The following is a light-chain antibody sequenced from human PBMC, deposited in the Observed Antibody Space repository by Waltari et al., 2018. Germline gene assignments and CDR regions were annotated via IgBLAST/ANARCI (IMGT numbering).Light chain of an antibody. J-gene: IGKJ1*01. Sequence: DVVMTQSPLSLPVTLGQPASISCTSSQSLVSSDGNTYFNWFQQRPGKSPRRLLYKVSNRDSGVPDRFSGSGSGTTFTLRISRVEAEDVGIYYCMQGAHRPWTFGQGTRVEIK. CDR2: KVS. V-gene: IGKV2-30*01. CDR1: QSLVSSDGNTY. CDR3: MQGAHRPWT.